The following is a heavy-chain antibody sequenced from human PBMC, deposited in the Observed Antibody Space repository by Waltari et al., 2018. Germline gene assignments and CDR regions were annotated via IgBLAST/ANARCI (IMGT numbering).Heavy chain of an antibody. CDR3: AIFGVDTPTDY. V-gene: IGHV3-73*01. Sequence: EVQLVESGGGLVQPGGSLKLSCATSGFTFSASAMHWVRQTSGKGLEWVGRIRSRAHNYATSHAPSVKDRFTISRDDSRSTVYLQMDSLRTEDTAIYYCAIFGVDTPTDYWGPGTLVTVSS. D-gene: IGHD3-3*02. CDR2: IRSRAHNYAT. CDR1: GFTFSASA. J-gene: IGHJ4*02.